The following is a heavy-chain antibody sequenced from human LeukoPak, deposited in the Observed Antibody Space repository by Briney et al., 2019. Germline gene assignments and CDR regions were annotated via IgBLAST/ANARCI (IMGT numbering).Heavy chain of an antibody. CDR2: IYTSGST. V-gene: IGHV4-61*02. CDR3: ARLSLDSRVFAAFDI. Sequence: SETLSLTCTVSGGSISSGSYYWSWIRQPAGKGLEWIGRIYTSGSTNYNPSLKSRVTISVDTSKNQFSLKLSSVTAADTAVYYCARLSLDSRVFAAFDIWGQGTMVTVSS. CDR1: GGSISSGSYY. D-gene: IGHD3-22*01. J-gene: IGHJ3*02.